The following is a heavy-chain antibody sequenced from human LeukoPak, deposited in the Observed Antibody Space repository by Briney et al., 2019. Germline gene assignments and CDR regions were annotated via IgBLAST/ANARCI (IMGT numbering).Heavy chain of an antibody. CDR3: AKENIYDFWSGYQSLRFDY. CDR2: ISGSGGST. J-gene: IGHJ4*02. CDR1: GFTFSTYN. V-gene: IGHV3-23*01. Sequence: GGSLRLSCAASGFTFSTYNIHWVRQAPGKGLEWVSAISGSGGSTYYADSVKGRFTISRDNSKNTLYLQMSSLRAEDTAVYYCAKENIYDFWSGYQSLRFDYWGQGTLVTVSS. D-gene: IGHD3-3*01.